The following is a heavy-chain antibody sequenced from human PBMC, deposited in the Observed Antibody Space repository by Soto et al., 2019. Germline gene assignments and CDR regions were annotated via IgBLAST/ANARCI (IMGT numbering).Heavy chain of an antibody. V-gene: IGHV3-23*01. Sequence: GGSLRLSCAASGFTFSSYAMSWVRQAPGKGLEWVSAISGSGGSTYYADSVKGRFTISRDNSKNTLYLQMNSLRAEDTAVYYCAKDRSDFGYFDWRPFDYWGQGSLVTVSS. D-gene: IGHD3-9*01. CDR3: AKDRSDFGYFDWRPFDY. J-gene: IGHJ4*02. CDR1: GFTFSSYA. CDR2: ISGSGGST.